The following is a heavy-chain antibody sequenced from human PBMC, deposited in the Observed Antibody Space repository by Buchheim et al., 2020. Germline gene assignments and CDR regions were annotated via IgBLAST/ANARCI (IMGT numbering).Heavy chain of an antibody. CDR3: ASCNFLGTSCYGGWFDP. CDR1: GFTFSSYA. Sequence: QVQLVESGGGVVQPGRSLRLSCAASGFTFSSYAMHWVRQAPGKGLEWVAVISYDGSNKYYADSVKGRFTISRDNSKNTLYLQMNGLRAEDTAVYYCASCNFLGTSCYGGWFDPWGQGTL. V-gene: IGHV3-30*04. CDR2: ISYDGSNK. D-gene: IGHD2-2*01. J-gene: IGHJ5*02.